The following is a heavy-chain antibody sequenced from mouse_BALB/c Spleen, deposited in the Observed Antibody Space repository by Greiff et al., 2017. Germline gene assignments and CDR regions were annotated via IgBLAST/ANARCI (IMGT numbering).Heavy chain of an antibody. Sequence: VQLKQSGPELVKPGASVKMSCKASGYTFTSYVMHWVKQKPGQGLEWIGYINPYNDGTKYNEKFKGKATLTSDKSSSTAYMELSSLTSEDSAVYYCARLRGDPYGYVDYYAMDYWGQGTSVTVSS. CDR2: INPYNDGT. V-gene: IGHV1-14*01. CDR1: GYTFTSYV. D-gene: IGHD1-2*01. J-gene: IGHJ4*01. CDR3: ARLRGDPYGYVDYYAMDY.